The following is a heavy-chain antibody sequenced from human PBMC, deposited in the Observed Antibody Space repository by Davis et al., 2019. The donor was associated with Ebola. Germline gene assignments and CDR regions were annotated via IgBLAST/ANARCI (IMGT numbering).Heavy chain of an antibody. D-gene: IGHD3-22*01. CDR2: ISGSGGST. Sequence: GESLKISCAASRFTFSSYAMSWVRQAPGKGLEWVSAISGSGGSTYYADSVKGRFTISRDNSKNTLYLQMNSLRAEDTAVYYCAKDYDSSGYYHDYWGQGTLVTVSS. V-gene: IGHV3-23*01. CDR1: RFTFSSYA. CDR3: AKDYDSSGYYHDY. J-gene: IGHJ4*02.